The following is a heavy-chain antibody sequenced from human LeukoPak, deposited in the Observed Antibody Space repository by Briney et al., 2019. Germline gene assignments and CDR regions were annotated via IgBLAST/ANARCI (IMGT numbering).Heavy chain of an antibody. CDR3: ARKRFARGRLVVAANFDY. J-gene: IGHJ4*02. CDR2: IYYSGST. D-gene: IGHD2-15*01. V-gene: IGHV4-39*01. Sequence: PSETLSLTCTVSGGSISSSSYYWGWIRQPPGKGLEWIGSIYYSGSTYYNPSLKSRVTISVDTSKNQFSLKLSSVTAADTAVYYCARKRFARGRLVVAANFDYWGQGTLVTVSS. CDR1: GGSISSSSYY.